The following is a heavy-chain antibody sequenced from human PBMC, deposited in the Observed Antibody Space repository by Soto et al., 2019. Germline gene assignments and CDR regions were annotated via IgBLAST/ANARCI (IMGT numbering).Heavy chain of an antibody. Sequence: QITLKESGPPLVKPTQTLTLTCTFSGFSLNTNGVGVGWIRQPPGKALEWLALIYWDADKRYSPSLRNRLSIFKDASKHHVVLIMTNMDPVDTATYYCAYRQEYTSYLNCGWFDPWGQGSMVTVSS. CDR3: AYRQEYTSYLNCGWFDP. CDR2: IYWDADK. V-gene: IGHV2-5*02. J-gene: IGHJ5*02. D-gene: IGHD1-1*01. CDR1: GFSLNTNGVG.